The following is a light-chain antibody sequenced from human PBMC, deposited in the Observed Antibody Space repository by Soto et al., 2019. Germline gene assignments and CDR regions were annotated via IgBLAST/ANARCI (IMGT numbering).Light chain of an antibody. J-gene: IGKJ1*01. V-gene: IGKV3-15*01. Sequence: EKVMTQSPATLSVSPGERATLSCRASKSVSSNLAWYQQKPGQAPRLLIYDASTMATGIPARFSGSGSGTEFTLTISSLQSEDLAVYYCQQYDDWPETFGQGTKVEI. CDR3: QQYDDWPET. CDR1: KSVSSN. CDR2: DAS.